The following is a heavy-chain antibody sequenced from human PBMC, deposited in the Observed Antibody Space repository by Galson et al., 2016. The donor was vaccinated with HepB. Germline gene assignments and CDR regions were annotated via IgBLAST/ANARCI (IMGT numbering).Heavy chain of an antibody. CDR2: ISSGSAYT. D-gene: IGHD6-19*01. V-gene: IGHV3-21*01. CDR3: AMGNSGWPDY. Sequence: SLRLSCAASGFTFRNYRMNWVRQAPGKGLEWVSSISSGSAYTYSADSVKGRFTISRDNAKNSLYLQMNSLRAEDTAVYYCAMGNSGWPDYWVQGTLVTVSS. J-gene: IGHJ4*02. CDR1: GFTFRNYR.